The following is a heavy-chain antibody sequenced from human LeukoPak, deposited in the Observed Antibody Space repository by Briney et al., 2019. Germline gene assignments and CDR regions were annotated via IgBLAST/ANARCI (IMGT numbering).Heavy chain of an antibody. Sequence: GGSLRLSCAASGFTFSDYYMSWIRQAPGKGLEWVSGINWNGGSTGYADSVKGRFTISRDNAKNSLYLQMNSLRAEDTALYYCARDPSIAAVGSYYFDYWGQGTLVTVSS. CDR2: INWNGGST. CDR1: GFTFSDYY. J-gene: IGHJ4*02. CDR3: ARDPSIAAVGSYYFDY. D-gene: IGHD6-6*01. V-gene: IGHV3-20*04.